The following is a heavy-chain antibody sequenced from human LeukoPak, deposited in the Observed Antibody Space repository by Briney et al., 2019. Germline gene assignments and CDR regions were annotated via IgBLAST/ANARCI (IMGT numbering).Heavy chain of an antibody. Sequence: PSETLSLTCTVSGGSISSGSHHWGWFRQPPGKGLEWIGSIYYSRTTYYNPSLNSRVTISVVTSKNQFSLQLNSVTAADTAVYYCVRHDGRSGGTMGALDSWGQGSLVTVSS. D-gene: IGHD4-23*01. J-gene: IGHJ4*02. CDR1: GGSISSGSHH. CDR2: IYYSRTT. CDR3: VRHDGRSGGTMGALDS. V-gene: IGHV4-39*01.